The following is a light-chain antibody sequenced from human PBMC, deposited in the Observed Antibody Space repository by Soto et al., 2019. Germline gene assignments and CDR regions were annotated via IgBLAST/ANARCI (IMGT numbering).Light chain of an antibody. Sequence: QSVLTQPASVSGFPGQSITISYTGTSSDVGRYNFVSWYQQHPGNAPKLMIYDVSNRPSGVSNRFSGSKSGNTASLTISGLQAEDEADYYCSSYTISNTYVFGTGTKVTVL. CDR3: SSYTISNTYV. CDR2: DVS. J-gene: IGLJ1*01. V-gene: IGLV2-14*03. CDR1: SSDVGRYNF.